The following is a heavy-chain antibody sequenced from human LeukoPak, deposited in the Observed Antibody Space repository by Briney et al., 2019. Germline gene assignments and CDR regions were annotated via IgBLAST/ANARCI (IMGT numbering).Heavy chain of an antibody. V-gene: IGHV3-21*01. J-gene: IGHJ4*02. CDR1: GFTFSSYS. D-gene: IGHD2-2*01. Sequence: GGSLRLSCAASGFTFSSYSMNWVRQAPGKGLEWVSSISSSSSYIYYADSVKGRFTISRDNAKNSLYLQMNSLRAEDTAVYYCARPLIVVVPAAEDYWGQGTLVTVSS. CDR2: ISSSSSYI. CDR3: ARPLIVVVPAAEDY.